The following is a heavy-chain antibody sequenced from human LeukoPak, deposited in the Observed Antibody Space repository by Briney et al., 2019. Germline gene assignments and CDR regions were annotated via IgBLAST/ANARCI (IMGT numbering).Heavy chain of an antibody. CDR3: ARLWLQFDAFDI. V-gene: IGHV4-59*01. D-gene: IGHD5-24*01. CDR1: GGSISSYY. J-gene: IGHJ3*02. CDR2: IYYSGST. Sequence: SETLSLTCTVSGGSISSYYWSWIRQPPGKGLEWIGYIYYSGSTNYNPSLKSRVTISVDTSKNQFTLKLSSVTAADTAVYYCARLWLQFDAFDIWGQGTMVTVSS.